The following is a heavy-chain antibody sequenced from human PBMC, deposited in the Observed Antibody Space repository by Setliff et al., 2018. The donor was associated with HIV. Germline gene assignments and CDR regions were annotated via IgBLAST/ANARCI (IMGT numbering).Heavy chain of an antibody. CDR2: ISGSI. V-gene: IGHV3-20*04. CDR3: ARDVSYSVGPVAYDVFDI. Sequence: GGSLRLSCAASGFASSASAMSWVRQAPGKGLEWVTDISGSIGYADSVKGRFTISRDNAKNSLFLQMNSLGAEDTAMYYCARDVSYSVGPVAYDVFDIWGQGTMVTVSS. CDR1: GFASSASA. D-gene: IGHD2-15*01. J-gene: IGHJ3*02.